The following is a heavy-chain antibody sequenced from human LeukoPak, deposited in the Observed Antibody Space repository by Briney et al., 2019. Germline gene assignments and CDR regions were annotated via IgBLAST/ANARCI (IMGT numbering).Heavy chain of an antibody. V-gene: IGHV3-30*04. CDR2: ISYDGSNK. J-gene: IGHJ4*02. CDR1: GFTFSSYA. Sequence: GGSLRLSFAASGFTFSSYAMHWVRQAPGKGLEWVAVISYDGSNKYYADSVKGRFTISRDNSKNTLYLQMNSLRAEDTAVYYCARDHSEYYYDSSGYYGGYFDYWGQGTLVTVSS. D-gene: IGHD3-22*01. CDR3: ARDHSEYYYDSSGYYGGYFDY.